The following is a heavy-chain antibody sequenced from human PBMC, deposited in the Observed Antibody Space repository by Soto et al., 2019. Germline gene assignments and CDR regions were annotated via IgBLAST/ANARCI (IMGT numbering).Heavy chain of an antibody. V-gene: IGHV4-39*01. J-gene: IGHJ4*02. Sequence: SETLSLTCTVSGVSISSSSYYWGWIRQPPGKGLEWIGSIYYSGSTYYNPSLKSRVTISVDTSKNQFSLKLSSVTAADTAVYYCARLPYYDILTGDYFDYWGQGTLVTVSS. D-gene: IGHD3-9*01. CDR2: IYYSGST. CDR1: GVSISSSSYY. CDR3: ARLPYYDILTGDYFDY.